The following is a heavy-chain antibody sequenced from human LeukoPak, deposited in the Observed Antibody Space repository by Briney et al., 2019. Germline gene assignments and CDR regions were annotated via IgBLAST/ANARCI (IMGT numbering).Heavy chain of an antibody. CDR3: VRAVHHLFYSDSSGYYGDAFDV. CDR2: IDSGGAI. CDR1: GFSVRTNY. J-gene: IGHJ3*01. V-gene: IGHV3-53*01. Sequence: GGSLRLSCAASGFSVRTNYMSWVRQAPGKGLEWVSVIDSGGAIRYADSVKGRFTISSDNSRDTLHLQMNSLRVDDTAVYYCVRAVHHLFYSDSSGYYGDAFDVWGQGTVVTASS. D-gene: IGHD3-22*01.